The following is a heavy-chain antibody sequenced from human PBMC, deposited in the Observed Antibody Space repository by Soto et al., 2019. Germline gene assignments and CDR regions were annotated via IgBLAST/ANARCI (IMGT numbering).Heavy chain of an antibody. V-gene: IGHV4-34*01. Sequence: SETLSLTCSGYGGSFSGYYWSWIRQPPGKGLEWIGEINHSGSTNYNPSLKSRVTISVDTSKNQFSLKLSSVTAADTAVYYCARDRPGYDSSGSGVDVWGQGTTVTVSS. J-gene: IGHJ6*02. CDR1: GGSFSGYY. CDR3: ARDRPGYDSSGSGVDV. D-gene: IGHD3-22*01. CDR2: INHSGST.